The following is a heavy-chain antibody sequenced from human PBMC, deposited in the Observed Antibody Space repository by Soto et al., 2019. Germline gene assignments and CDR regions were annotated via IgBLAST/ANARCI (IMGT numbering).Heavy chain of an antibody. CDR2: ISSDGSNK. CDR3: ARDDEGGSDCDLGY. V-gene: IGHV3-30-3*01. D-gene: IGHD1-26*01. Sequence: QVQLVESGGGVVQPGRSLRLCCAVSGFTFSSHAMHWVRQAPGKGLEWVTLISSDGSNKYYADSVKGRFTTSRDNSKNTMYLQMNSLRVEDTAVYYCARDDEGGSDCDLGYWGQGALVTVSS. J-gene: IGHJ4*02. CDR1: GFTFSSHA.